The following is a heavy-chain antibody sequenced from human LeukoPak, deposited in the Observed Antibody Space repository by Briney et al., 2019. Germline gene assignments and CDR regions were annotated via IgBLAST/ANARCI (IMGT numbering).Heavy chain of an antibody. CDR2: IYYSGST. Sequence: PSETLSLTCTVSGGSISSSSYYWGWIRQPPGKGLEWIGSIYYSGSTYYNPSLESRVTISVDTSKNQFSLKLSSVTAADTAVYYCARLRPVVPAAYAPYYYYYMDVWGKGTTVTVSS. CDR3: ARLRPVVPAAYAPYYYYYMDV. V-gene: IGHV4-39*01. CDR1: GGSISSSSYY. D-gene: IGHD2-2*01. J-gene: IGHJ6*03.